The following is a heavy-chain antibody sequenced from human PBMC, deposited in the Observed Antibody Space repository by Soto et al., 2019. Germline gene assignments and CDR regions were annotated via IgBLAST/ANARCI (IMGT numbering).Heavy chain of an antibody. J-gene: IGHJ6*02. V-gene: IGHV1-8*01. Sequence: QVQLVQSGAEVKKPGASVKVSCKASGYTFTSYDINWVRQATGQGLEWMGWMNPNSGNTGFAQKFRGRVTMTRNTSISTAFRELGSLRSEDRAVYCCAREGVRGMDVWGQGTTVTVSS. CDR2: MNPNSGNT. CDR1: GYTFTSYD. CDR3: AREGVRGMDV. D-gene: IGHD3-16*01.